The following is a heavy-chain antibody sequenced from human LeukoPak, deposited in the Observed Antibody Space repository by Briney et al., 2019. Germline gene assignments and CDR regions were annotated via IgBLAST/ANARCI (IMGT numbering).Heavy chain of an antibody. D-gene: IGHD3-22*01. V-gene: IGHV3-23*01. CDR2: IIGSGSST. J-gene: IGHJ5*02. CDR3: ARWYYYETSGLYYGSFDN. Sequence: GGSLRLSCAASGFTFSNAWMSWVRQAPGKGLQWVSVIIGSGSSTYYADSVKGWFTISRDNARNTLYLQMNGLRAEDTAVYYCARWYYYETSGLYYGSFDNWGQGTLVTVSS. CDR1: GFTFSNAW.